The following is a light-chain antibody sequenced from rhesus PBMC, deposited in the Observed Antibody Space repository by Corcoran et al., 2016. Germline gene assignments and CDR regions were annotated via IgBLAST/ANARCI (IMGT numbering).Light chain of an antibody. Sequence: DIQMTQSPSSLSASVGDTVTITCRASQGISNYLAWYQQKPGKAPKPLIYYESNLESGVPSRFSCSGSGTDFTLTISSLQPEDFAIYYCQQHNSYPWTFGQVTKVEIK. CDR2: YES. J-gene: IGKJ1*01. CDR3: QQHNSYPWT. V-gene: IGKV1S14*01. CDR1: QGISNY.